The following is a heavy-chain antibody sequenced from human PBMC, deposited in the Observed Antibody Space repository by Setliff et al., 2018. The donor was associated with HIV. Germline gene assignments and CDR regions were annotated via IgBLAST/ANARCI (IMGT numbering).Heavy chain of an antibody. CDR2: IAYSGATMYT. J-gene: IGHJ4*02. CDR3: ARGPPFAY. Sequence: SETLSLTCTVSGGSFIGSSFQSTWIRQTPGKGLEWIADIAYSGATMYTNYNPSLESRVIVSEDTSRDQFFLKLTSVTADDTAIYYCARGPPFAYWGQGLLVTVSS. CDR1: GGSFIGSSFQ. V-gene: IGHV4-39*07.